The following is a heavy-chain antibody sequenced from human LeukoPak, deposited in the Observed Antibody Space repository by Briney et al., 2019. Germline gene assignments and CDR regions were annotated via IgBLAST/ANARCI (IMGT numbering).Heavy chain of an antibody. Sequence: ASVKVSSKTSGYTFSSHYRLLVRQAPGHGLEWMGWIYPNSGGTNYTQKFQGRLTLTRDTSISTAYMQLSRLRSDDTAVYFCARAVGYVDYTFDFWGQGTLVTVSS. J-gene: IGHJ4*02. D-gene: IGHD5-12*01. CDR2: IYPNSGGT. CDR3: ARAVGYVDYTFDF. V-gene: IGHV1-2*02. CDR1: GYTFSSHY.